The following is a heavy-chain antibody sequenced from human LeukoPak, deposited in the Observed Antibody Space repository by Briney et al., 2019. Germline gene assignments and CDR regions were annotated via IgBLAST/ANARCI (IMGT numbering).Heavy chain of an antibody. CDR1: GGSISSGGYY. CDR2: IYYSGST. V-gene: IGHV4-31*03. J-gene: IGHJ1*01. Sequence: SQTLSLTCTVSGGSISSGGYYWSWIRQHPGTGLEWIGYIYYSGSTYYNPSLKSRVTISVDTSKNQFSLKLSSVTAADTAVYYCARAPPRYCSGGSCYGVQHWGQGTLVTVSS. D-gene: IGHD2-15*01. CDR3: ARAPPRYCSGGSCYGVQH.